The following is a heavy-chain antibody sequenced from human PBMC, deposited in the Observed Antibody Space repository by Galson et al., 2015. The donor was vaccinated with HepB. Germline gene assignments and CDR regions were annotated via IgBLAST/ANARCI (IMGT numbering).Heavy chain of an antibody. CDR2: ISYDGSNK. CDR1: GFTFSSYG. D-gene: IGHD4-17*01. J-gene: IGHJ4*02. V-gene: IGHV3-30*18. CDR3: AKDYGDYGLAPDY. Sequence: SLRLSCAASGFTFSSYGMHWVRQAPGKGLEWVAVISYDGSNKYYADSVKGRFTISRDNSKNTLYLQMNSLRAEDTAVYYCAKDYGDYGLAPDYWGQGTLVTVSS.